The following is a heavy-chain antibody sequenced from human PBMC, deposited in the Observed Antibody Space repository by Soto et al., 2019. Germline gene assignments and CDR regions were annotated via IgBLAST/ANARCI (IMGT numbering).Heavy chain of an antibody. CDR3: ARMMVGYSNYAMAYGMDV. V-gene: IGHV1-46*01. J-gene: IGHJ6*02. D-gene: IGHD4-4*01. CDR2: INPSGGST. Sequence: QVQLVQSGAEVKKPGASVKVSCKASGYTFTSYYMHWVRQAPGQGLEWMGIINPSGGSTSCAQKFQGRVHMTRDTATSPVYMELSSLSSEDTAVYYCARMMVGYSNYAMAYGMDVWGQGTTVTVSS. CDR1: GYTFTSYY.